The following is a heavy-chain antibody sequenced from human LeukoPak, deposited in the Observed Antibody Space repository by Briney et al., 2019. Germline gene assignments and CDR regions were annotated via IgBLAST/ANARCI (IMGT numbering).Heavy chain of an antibody. CDR2: IYYSGST. CDR3: ARGAQREDGAFDI. CDR1: GGSVSSGSYY. Sequence: AETLFLTCTVSGGSVSSGSYYWSWIRQPPGKGLEWIGYIYYSGSTNYNPSLKSRVTISVDTSKNQFSLKLSSVTAADTAVYYCARGAQREDGAFDIWGQGTMVTVSS. V-gene: IGHV4-61*01. J-gene: IGHJ3*02. D-gene: IGHD1-26*01.